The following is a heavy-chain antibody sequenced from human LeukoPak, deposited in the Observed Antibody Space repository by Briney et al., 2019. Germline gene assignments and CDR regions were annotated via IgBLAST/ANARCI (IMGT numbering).Heavy chain of an antibody. Sequence: GGSLRLSCAGSGFSFSFYSFNWVRQAPGRGLEWVSFISGSGSDIFYADSVKGRFTISRDNAKNSVSLQMDSLRGDDTAVYYCARDIGGSYSAIDYWGQGTLVTVSS. V-gene: IGHV3-21*05. CDR1: GFSFSFYS. CDR3: ARDIGGSYSAIDY. CDR2: ISGSGSDI. D-gene: IGHD1-26*01. J-gene: IGHJ4*02.